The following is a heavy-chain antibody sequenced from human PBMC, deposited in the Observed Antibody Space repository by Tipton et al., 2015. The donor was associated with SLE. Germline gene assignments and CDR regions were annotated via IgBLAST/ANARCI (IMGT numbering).Heavy chain of an antibody. Sequence: SLRLSCPASGFTLSSYWMTWVRQAPGKGLEWVANIKQDGSETYYVDSVRGRFTISRDNAKKSLYLQMSSLRAEDTAVYYCARDPGGGCDYWGQGTLVIVSS. V-gene: IGHV3-7*01. D-gene: IGHD3-16*01. CDR1: GFTLSSYW. CDR3: ARDPGGGCDY. J-gene: IGHJ4*02. CDR2: IKQDGSET.